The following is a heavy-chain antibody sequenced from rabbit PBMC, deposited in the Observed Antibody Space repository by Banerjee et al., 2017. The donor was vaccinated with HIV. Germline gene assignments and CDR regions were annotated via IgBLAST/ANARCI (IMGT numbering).Heavy chain of an antibody. CDR3: ARVYDDYGDLDL. CDR2: IGGVSGTT. CDR1: GFSFSNKYV. D-gene: IGHD2-1*01. Sequence: QEQLEESGGDLVKPEGSLTLTCTASGFSFSNKYVMCWVRQAPGKGLEWITCIGGVSGTTYYASWAIGRFTFSKTSSTTVTLQMTSLTAADTATYFCARVYDDYGDLDLWGPGTLVT. V-gene: IGHV1S45*01. J-gene: IGHJ4*01.